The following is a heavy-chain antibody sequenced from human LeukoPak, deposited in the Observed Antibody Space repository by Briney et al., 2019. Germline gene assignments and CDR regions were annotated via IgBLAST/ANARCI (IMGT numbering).Heavy chain of an antibody. J-gene: IGHJ4*02. CDR1: GFTFSSYA. CDR2: ISYDGSNK. Sequence: GRSLRLSCAASGFTFSSYAMHWVRQAPGKGLEWVAVISYDGSNKYYADSVKGRFTISRDNSKNTLYLQMNSLRAEDTAVYYCARDQFYDILTGYSPAPYPIDYWGQGTLVTVSS. CDR3: ARDQFYDILTGYSPAPYPIDY. V-gene: IGHV3-30-3*01. D-gene: IGHD3-9*01.